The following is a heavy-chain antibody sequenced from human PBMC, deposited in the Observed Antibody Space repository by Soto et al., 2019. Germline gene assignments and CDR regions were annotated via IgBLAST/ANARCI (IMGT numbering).Heavy chain of an antibody. CDR3: AREIRTLVHDYGDYVRPYYYYYMDV. CDR2: TYYRSKWYN. V-gene: IGHV6-1*01. CDR1: GDSVSSNSAA. Sequence: SQTLSLPCAISGDSVSSNSAAWNWIRQSPSRGLEWLGRTYYRSKWYNDYAVSVKSRITINPDTSKNQFSLQLNSVTPEDTAVYYCAREIRTLVHDYGDYVRPYYYYYMDVWGKGTTVTVSS. D-gene: IGHD4-17*01. J-gene: IGHJ6*03.